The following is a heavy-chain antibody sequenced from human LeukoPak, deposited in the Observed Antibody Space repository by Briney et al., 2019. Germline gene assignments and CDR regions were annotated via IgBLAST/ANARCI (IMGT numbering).Heavy chain of an antibody. CDR2: ISASGGST. D-gene: IGHD4-17*01. CDR1: GFTFNTYA. V-gene: IGHV3-23*01. J-gene: IGHJ4*02. Sequence: GGSLRLSCAASGFTFNTYAMAWVRQAPGKGLEWVSAISASGGSTYYADSVKGRFTISRDNSKNTLYLQMNSLRDEDTAVYYCARGTYGEYGGPAYWGQGTLVTVSS. CDR3: ARGTYGEYGGPAY.